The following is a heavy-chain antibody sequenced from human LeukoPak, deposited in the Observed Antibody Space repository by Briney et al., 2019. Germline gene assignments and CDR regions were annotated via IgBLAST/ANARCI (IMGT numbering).Heavy chain of an antibody. CDR3: ARGQIVSDFDY. D-gene: IGHD3-22*01. CDR2: IWYDGSNK. J-gene: IGHJ4*02. V-gene: IGHV3-33*01. CDR1: GFTFSSYG. Sequence: SGGSLRLSCAASGFTFSSYGMHWVRQAPGKGLEWVAVIWYDGSNKYYADSVKGRFTISRDNSKNTLYLQMNSLRAEDTAVYYCARGQIVSDFDYWGQGTLVTVSS.